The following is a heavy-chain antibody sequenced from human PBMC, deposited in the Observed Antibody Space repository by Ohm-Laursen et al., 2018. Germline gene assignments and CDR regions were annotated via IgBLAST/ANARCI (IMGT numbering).Heavy chain of an antibody. CDR3: ASSKYYYYYGMDV. V-gene: IGHV3-11*04. CDR1: GFTFSDYY. J-gene: IGHJ6*02. Sequence: SLRLSCAASGFTFSDYYMSWIRQAPGKGLEWVSTVTGSGSSTYYADSVKGRFTISRDNAKNSLYLQMNSLRAEDTAVYYCASSKYYYYYGMDVWGQGTTVTVSS. CDR2: VTGSGSST.